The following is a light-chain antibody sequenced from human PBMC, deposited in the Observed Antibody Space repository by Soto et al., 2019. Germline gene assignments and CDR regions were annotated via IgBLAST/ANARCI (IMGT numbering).Light chain of an antibody. CDR1: QSVTSRY. V-gene: IGKV3-20*01. Sequence: EIVLTQSPGTLSLSPGERATLSCKASQSVTSRYLAWYQQKPGQAPRPLIYGASSRATGIPDRVSGSGSGTDFTLTISRLEPEDFAVYFCQQYNNSPEYTFGQGTKLEIK. CDR3: QQYNNSPEYT. CDR2: GAS. J-gene: IGKJ2*01.